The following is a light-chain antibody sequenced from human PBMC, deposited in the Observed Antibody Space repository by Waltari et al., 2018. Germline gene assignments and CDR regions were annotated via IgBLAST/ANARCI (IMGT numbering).Light chain of an antibody. CDR1: QSISTW. Sequence: DIQMTQSPSTLSASVGDRVTITCRASQSISTWLAWYQQKPGKAPKLLIYKASSLESGVPSRFSGSGSGTEFTLTISSLQRDDFATYYCQQYNSYPLTFGPGTKVDIK. J-gene: IGKJ3*01. CDR2: KAS. CDR3: QQYNSYPLT. V-gene: IGKV1-5*03.